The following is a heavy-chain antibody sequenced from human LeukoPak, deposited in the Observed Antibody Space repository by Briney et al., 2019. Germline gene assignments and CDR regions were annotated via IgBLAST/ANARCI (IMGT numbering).Heavy chain of an antibody. Sequence: PSETLSLTCTVSGGSISGYYWSWIRQPPGKGLEWIGYIYYSGSTNYNPSLKSRLTISIDTSKKQFSLKLTSVTAADTAVYYCALVVDYSGSGTYLVDYWGQGTLVTVSS. J-gene: IGHJ4*02. D-gene: IGHD3-10*01. CDR2: IYYSGST. CDR3: ALVVDYSGSGTYLVDY. CDR1: GGSISGYY. V-gene: IGHV4-59*12.